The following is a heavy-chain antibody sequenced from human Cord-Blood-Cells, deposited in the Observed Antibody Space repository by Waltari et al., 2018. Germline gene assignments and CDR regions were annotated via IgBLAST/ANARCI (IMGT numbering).Heavy chain of an antibody. D-gene: IGHD6-6*01. Sequence: QVQLVQSGAEVKKPGASVKVSCKASGYTFTGYYMHWERQAPGQGLEWMGWINPNSGGTNYAQKFQGRVTMTRDTSISTAYMELSRLRSDDTAVYYCASHQYSSSSDDAFDIWGQGTMVTVSS. CDR3: ASHQYSSSSDDAFDI. V-gene: IGHV1-2*02. J-gene: IGHJ3*02. CDR2: INPNSGGT. CDR1: GYTFTGYY.